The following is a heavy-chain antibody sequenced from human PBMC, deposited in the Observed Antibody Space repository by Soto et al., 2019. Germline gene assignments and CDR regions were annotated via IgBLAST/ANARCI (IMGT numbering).Heavy chain of an antibody. J-gene: IGHJ6*02. CDR1: GFTFSSYA. Sequence: GGSLRLSCAASGFTFSSYAMSWVRQAPGKGLEWVSAISGSGGSTYYADSVKGRFTISRDNSKNTLYLQMNSLRAEDTAVYYCAKVPAAVIAAAGASYYGMDVWGQGTTVTVSS. V-gene: IGHV3-23*01. D-gene: IGHD6-13*01. CDR2: ISGSGGST. CDR3: AKVPAAVIAAAGASYYGMDV.